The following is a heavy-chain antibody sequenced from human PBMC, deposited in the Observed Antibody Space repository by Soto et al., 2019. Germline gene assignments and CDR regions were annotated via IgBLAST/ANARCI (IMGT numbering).Heavy chain of an antibody. Sequence: SETLSLTCAVSGGSISRGGYSWSWIRQPPGKGLEWIGYIYHSGSTYYNPSLKSRVTISVDRSKNQFSLKLSSVTAADTAVYYCARAMVRGVIIQYNWFDPWGQGTLVTVSS. CDR3: ARAMVRGVIIQYNWFDP. CDR1: GGSISRGGYS. V-gene: IGHV4-30-2*01. J-gene: IGHJ5*02. D-gene: IGHD3-10*01. CDR2: IYHSGST.